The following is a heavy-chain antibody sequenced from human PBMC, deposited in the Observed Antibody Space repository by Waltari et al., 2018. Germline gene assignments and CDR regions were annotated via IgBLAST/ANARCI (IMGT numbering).Heavy chain of an antibody. CDR3: AREVPGRASIDY. D-gene: IGHD2-21*01. J-gene: IGHJ4*02. V-gene: IGHV4-59*01. CDR2: IYYSGST. Sequence: QVQLQESGPGLVKPSETLSLTCTVSGGSISSYYWSWIRQAPWKGLEWIGYIYYSGSTNSNPSLKSRVTISVDTSKNQFSLKLSSVTAADTAVYYCAREVPGRASIDYWGQGTLVTVSS. CDR1: GGSISSYY.